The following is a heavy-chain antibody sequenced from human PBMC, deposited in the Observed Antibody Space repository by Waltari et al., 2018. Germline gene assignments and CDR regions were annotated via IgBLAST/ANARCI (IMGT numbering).Heavy chain of an antibody. Sequence: EVQLVESGGGLVKPGGSLRLSCAASGFAFSTYTMNWVRQAPGKGLEWVSSISTSSTYKNYADSVKGRFTVYRYNAKNSLFLQIKSPRADDTAVYYCARDSVPYSVGSYRFDYWGHGTLVTVSS. J-gene: IGHJ4*01. CDR2: ISTSSTYK. V-gene: IGHV3-21*02. CDR1: GFAFSTYT. CDR3: ARDSVPYSVGSYRFDY. D-gene: IGHD3-16*02.